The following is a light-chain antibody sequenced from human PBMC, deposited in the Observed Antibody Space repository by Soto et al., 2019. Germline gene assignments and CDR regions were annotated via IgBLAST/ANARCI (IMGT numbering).Light chain of an antibody. CDR2: AAS. J-gene: IGKJ4*01. Sequence: DIQMTQSPSSVSASIGDRVTISCRASQSIYKWLVWYQQKPGKAPKLLIYAASSLQSGVPSRFGGSGYGTEFTLTISSLQPEDFATYYCQQADSFPLSFGGGTKVEI. CDR1: QSIYKW. V-gene: IGKV1-12*01. CDR3: QQADSFPLS.